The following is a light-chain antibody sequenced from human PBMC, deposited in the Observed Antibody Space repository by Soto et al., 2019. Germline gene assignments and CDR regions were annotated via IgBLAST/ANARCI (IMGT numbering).Light chain of an antibody. CDR2: DAS. V-gene: IGKV3-11*01. CDR1: QSLSVS. Sequence: EIVLTQSPGTLSLSPGDRATLSCRASQSLSVSYIAWYQQKPGQAPRLLIYDASNRATGIPARFSGSGSGTDFTLTISSLEPEDFAVYYCQQRSNWPLMYTFGQGTKLEIK. CDR3: QQRSNWPLMYT. J-gene: IGKJ2*01.